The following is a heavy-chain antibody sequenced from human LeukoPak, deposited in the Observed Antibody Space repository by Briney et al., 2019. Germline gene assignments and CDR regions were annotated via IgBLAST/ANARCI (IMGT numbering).Heavy chain of an antibody. CDR3: AREEAAIVHDAFDI. CDR2: INHSGST. D-gene: IGHD2-2*01. J-gene: IGHJ3*02. Sequence: SETLSLTCAVYGGSFSGYYWSWIRQPPGKGLEWIGEINHSGSTNYNPSLKSRVTISVDTSKNQFSLKLSSVTAADTAVYYCAREEAAIVHDAFDIWGQGTMVTVSS. CDR1: GGSFSGYY. V-gene: IGHV4-34*01.